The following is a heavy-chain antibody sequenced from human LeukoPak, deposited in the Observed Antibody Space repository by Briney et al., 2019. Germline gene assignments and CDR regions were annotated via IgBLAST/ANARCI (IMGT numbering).Heavy chain of an antibody. V-gene: IGHV4-59*11. CDR1: GGSISSHY. J-gene: IGHJ6*03. Sequence: SETLSLTCTVSGGSISSHYWSWIRQPPGKGLEWIGYIYYSGSTNYNPSLKSRVTKSVDTSKNQFSLKLSSVTAADTAVYYCARDQGYENSSSWYSNYYYYMDVWGKGTTVTVSS. CDR2: IYYSGST. D-gene: IGHD6-13*01. CDR3: ARDQGYENSSSWYSNYYYYMDV.